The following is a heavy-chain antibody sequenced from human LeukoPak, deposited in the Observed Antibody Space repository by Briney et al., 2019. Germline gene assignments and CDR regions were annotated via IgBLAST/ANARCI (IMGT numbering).Heavy chain of an antibody. CDR3: ASPPPTYYYGSGSPG. V-gene: IGHV3-48*04. J-gene: IGHJ4*02. CDR2: ISSSSSTI. D-gene: IGHD3-10*01. CDR1: GFTFSSYS. Sequence: PGGSLRLSCAASGFTFSSYSMNWVRQAPGKGLEWVSYISSSSSTIYYADSVKGRFTISRDNAKNSLYLQMNSLRAEDTAVYYCASPPPTYYYGSGSPGWGQGTLVTVSS.